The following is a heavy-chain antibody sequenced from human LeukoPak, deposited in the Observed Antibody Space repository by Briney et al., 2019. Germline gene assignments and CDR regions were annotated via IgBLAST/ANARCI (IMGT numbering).Heavy chain of an antibody. D-gene: IGHD6-13*01. CDR3: ARQHRMMYSSSWTDAFDI. J-gene: IGHJ3*02. CDR1: GYSFTSYW. Sequence: GESLKICRKGSGYSFTSYWIGWARQMPGKGLEWMGIIYPGDSDTRYSPSFQGQVTISADKSISTAYLQWSSLKASDTAMYYCARQHRMMYSSSWTDAFDIWGQGTMVTVSS. V-gene: IGHV5-51*01. CDR2: IYPGDSDT.